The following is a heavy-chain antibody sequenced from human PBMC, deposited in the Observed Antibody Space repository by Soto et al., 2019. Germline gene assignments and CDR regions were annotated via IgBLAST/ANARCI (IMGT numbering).Heavy chain of an antibody. D-gene: IGHD3-3*01. J-gene: IGHJ4*02. Sequence: QIQLVQAGAEVKKPGASVKVSCKASGFSFTSYGITWVRQAPGQGPEWLGWITAENGNTNYAQKFQGRATLTTDRATNKSYIELRGVRSDDTALYYCARVVLDWLPTAGFDFWGQGTVVTVSS. CDR3: ARVVLDWLPTAGFDF. CDR2: ITAENGNT. V-gene: IGHV1-18*04. CDR1: GFSFTSYG.